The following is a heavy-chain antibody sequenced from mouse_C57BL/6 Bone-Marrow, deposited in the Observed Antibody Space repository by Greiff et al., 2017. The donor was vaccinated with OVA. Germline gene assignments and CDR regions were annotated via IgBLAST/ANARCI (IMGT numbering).Heavy chain of an antibody. D-gene: IGHD2-4*01. CDR2: IYPSDSET. CDR3: AREKYDYVGYFDY. J-gene: IGHJ2*01. V-gene: IGHV1-61*01. CDR1: GYTFTSYW. Sequence: QVQLKESGAELVRPGSSVKLSCKASGYTFTSYWMDWVKQRPGQGLEWIGNIYPSDSETHYNQKFKDKATLTVDKSSSTAYMQLSSLTSEDSAVYYCAREKYDYVGYFDYWGQGTTLTVSS.